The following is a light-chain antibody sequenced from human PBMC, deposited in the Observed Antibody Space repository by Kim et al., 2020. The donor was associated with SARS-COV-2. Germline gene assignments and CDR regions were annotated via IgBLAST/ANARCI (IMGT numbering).Light chain of an antibody. V-gene: IGLV3-19*01. CDR3: NSRDSSGNHWV. CDR1: SLRKFY. CDR2: ATK. Sequence: ALGQTVTITCQGDSLRKFYTNWYQQKPGQAPVMVIYATKNRPSGIPDRLSGSSAGDTASLTLTGAQAEDEADYYCNSRDSSGNHWVFGGGTQLTVL. J-gene: IGLJ3*02.